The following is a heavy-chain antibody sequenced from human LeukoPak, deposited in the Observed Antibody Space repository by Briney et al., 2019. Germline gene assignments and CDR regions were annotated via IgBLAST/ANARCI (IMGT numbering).Heavy chain of an antibody. V-gene: IGHV3-48*02. D-gene: IGHD4-11*01. Sequence: GGSLRLPCAASGFTFSSYSMNWVRQAPGKGLEWVSYIGSGSSMISYADSVRGRFTISRDNAKNSLYLQMSSLRDEDTAVYYCARDWSYSFDYWGQGTLVTVSS. J-gene: IGHJ4*02. CDR1: GFTFSSYS. CDR3: ARDWSYSFDY. CDR2: IGSGSSMI.